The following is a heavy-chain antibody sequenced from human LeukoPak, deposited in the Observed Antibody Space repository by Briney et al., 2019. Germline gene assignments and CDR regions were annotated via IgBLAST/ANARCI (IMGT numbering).Heavy chain of an antibody. D-gene: IGHD1-7*01. V-gene: IGHV4-59*02. CDR2: IHYSGLT. CDR3: ARDPPEDEWNSLDS. Sequence: PSETLSLTCTVSGVSVNGYYWNWIRQAPGKGLEWIGFIHYSGLTVYSPSLQSRVSMSVDTSRNQFSLDLSSVTAADTALYYCARDPPEDEWNSLDSWGQGILVTVSS. CDR1: GVSVNGYY. J-gene: IGHJ4*02.